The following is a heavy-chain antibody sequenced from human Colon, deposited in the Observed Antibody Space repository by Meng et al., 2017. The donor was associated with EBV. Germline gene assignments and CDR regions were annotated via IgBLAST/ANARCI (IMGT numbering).Heavy chain of an antibody. CDR1: GGSLSSRNW. V-gene: IGHV4-4*02. Sequence: VQLQESCPGLVKPSGTLSLTCAGSGGSLSSRNWWSWVRQPPGKGLEWIGEIYHSGSTNYNPSLKSRVTISVDESKNQFSLRLSSVTAADTAVYYCARVGAYCGGDCYHPRWGQGTLVTVSS. D-gene: IGHD2-21*02. CDR3: ARVGAYCGGDCYHPR. J-gene: IGHJ4*02. CDR2: IYHSGST.